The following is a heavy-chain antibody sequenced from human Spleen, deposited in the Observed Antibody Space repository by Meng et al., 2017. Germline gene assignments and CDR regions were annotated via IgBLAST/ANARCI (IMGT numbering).Heavy chain of an antibody. J-gene: IGHJ4*02. CDR3: AKETSDSSAFYQYDI. V-gene: IGHV3-30-3*01. Sequence: QVQLVESGGGVVQPGRSLRLSCAASGFIFRNYAMHWVRQAPGKGLEWVAVISYDGSYKNYADSVKGRFTISRDNSKNTLYLQMDSLRAEDTAVYYCAKETSDSSAFYQYDIWGQGSLVTVSS. CDR2: ISYDGSYK. D-gene: IGHD3-22*01. CDR1: GFIFRNYA.